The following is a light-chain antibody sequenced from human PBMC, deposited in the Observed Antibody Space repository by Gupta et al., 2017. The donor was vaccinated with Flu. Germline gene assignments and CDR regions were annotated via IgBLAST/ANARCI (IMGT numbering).Light chain of an antibody. CDR3: CSSYTSRYTGV. J-gene: IGLJ2*01. V-gene: IGLV1-51*02. Sequence: QSVFPPPPTVSPAPGQKVTISYSGSSANVGISYVSWYQQLPGTVPKLLIYENIERPSGMPARFSGSNSGTTATLYNTGRQTGDDADYYCCSSYTSRYTGVFGGGTKLTVL. CDR2: ENI. CDR1: SANVGISY.